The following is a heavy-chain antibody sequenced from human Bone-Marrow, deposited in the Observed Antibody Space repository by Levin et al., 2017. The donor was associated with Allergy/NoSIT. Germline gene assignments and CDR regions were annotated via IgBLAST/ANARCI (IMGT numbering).Heavy chain of an antibody. V-gene: IGHV3-23*01. CDR3: AKTTGSGFYYNNLDY. J-gene: IGHJ4*02. D-gene: IGHD3-10*01. CDR2: MSARGDST. CDR1: GFTFDSYA. Sequence: GGSLRLSCAASGFTFDSYAMSWVRQAPGKGLEWVSAMSARGDSTYYADFVMGRFTISRDNSKNTLFLQMNSLRAEDTARYYCAKTTGSGFYYNNLDYWGQGTLVTVSS.